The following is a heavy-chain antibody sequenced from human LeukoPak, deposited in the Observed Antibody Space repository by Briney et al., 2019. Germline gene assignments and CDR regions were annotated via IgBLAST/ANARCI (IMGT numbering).Heavy chain of an antibody. Sequence: ASVKVSCKASGYTFISYDINWVRQATGQGLEWMGWMNPNSGITGCAQKFQGRVTMTRNTSISTAYMELSSLRSEDTAVYYCARDGYSGKPEGWYYYYYMDVWGKGTTVTISS. J-gene: IGHJ6*03. V-gene: IGHV1-8*01. CDR3: ARDGYSGKPEGWYYYYYMDV. D-gene: IGHD2-15*01. CDR2: MNPNSGIT. CDR1: GYTFISYD.